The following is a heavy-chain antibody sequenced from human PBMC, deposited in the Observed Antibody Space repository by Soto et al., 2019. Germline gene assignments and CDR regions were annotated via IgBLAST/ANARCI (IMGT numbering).Heavy chain of an antibody. Sequence: GSLSLSCAASGFTFRRYAMSWVRQAPGKGLEWVSAISGSGGSTYYADSVKGRFTISRDNSKNTLYLQMNSLRAEDTAVYYCAKKMEGFGGDYSSFDYWGQGTLVTVSS. J-gene: IGHJ4*02. CDR1: GFTFRRYA. CDR2: ISGSGGST. D-gene: IGHD4-17*01. V-gene: IGHV3-23*01. CDR3: AKKMEGFGGDYSSFDY.